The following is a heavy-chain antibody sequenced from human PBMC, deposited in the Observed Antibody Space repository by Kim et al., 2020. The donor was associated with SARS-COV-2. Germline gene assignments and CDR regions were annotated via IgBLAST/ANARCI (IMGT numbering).Heavy chain of an antibody. CDR1: GGSISSSSYY. J-gene: IGHJ1*01. Sequence: SETLSLTCTVSGGSISSSSYYWGWIRQPPGKGLEWIGSIYYSGSTYYNPSLKSRVTISVDTSKNQFSLKLSSVTAADTAVYYCARAPITVTTGENGYFQHWGQGTLVTVSS. CDR2: IYYSGST. CDR3: ARAPITVTTGENGYFQH. V-gene: IGHV4-39*07. D-gene: IGHD4-17*01.